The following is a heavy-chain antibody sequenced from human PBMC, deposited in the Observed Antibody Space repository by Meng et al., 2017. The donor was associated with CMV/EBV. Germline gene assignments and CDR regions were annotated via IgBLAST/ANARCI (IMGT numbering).Heavy chain of an antibody. CDR3: ARYCTNTGCYIYDY. V-gene: IGHV3-7*01. CDR2: INQGGGEK. J-gene: IGHJ4*02. D-gene: IGHD2-2*02. CDR1: GFTFSSYW. Sequence: GESLKISCAASGFTFSSYWMSWVRQAPGKGLERVANINQGGGEKYYVDSVKGRFTMSRDNAKNSLYLQMSSLTAEDTAVYYCARYCTNTGCYIYDYWGQGTLVTVSS.